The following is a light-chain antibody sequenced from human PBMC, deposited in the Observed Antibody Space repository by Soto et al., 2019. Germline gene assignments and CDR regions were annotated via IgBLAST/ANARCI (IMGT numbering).Light chain of an antibody. Sequence: DIQMTQSPSTLSASVGDRVTITCRASQSMSSWLAWYQQKPGKAPKLLIYDASRLESGVPSRFSGSGSGTELPLTISSLQPDDFSTYYCQQYNSYSRTFGQGTKREIK. CDR2: DAS. J-gene: IGKJ2*01. CDR1: QSMSSW. CDR3: QQYNSYSRT. V-gene: IGKV1-5*01.